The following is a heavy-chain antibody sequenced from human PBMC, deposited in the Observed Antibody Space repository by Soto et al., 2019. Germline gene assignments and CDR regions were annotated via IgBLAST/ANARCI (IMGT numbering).Heavy chain of an antibody. Sequence: QVQLVESGGGVVQPGRSLRLSCAASGFTFSSYGMHWVRQAPGKGLEWVAVIWYDGSNKYYADSVKGRFTISRDNSKNTLYLQMISLRAEDTAVYYFARVSWPRITTIDYWGQGTLVTVSS. CDR2: IWYDGSNK. J-gene: IGHJ4*02. D-gene: IGHD5-12*01. CDR3: ARVSWPRITTIDY. V-gene: IGHV3-33*01. CDR1: GFTFSSYG.